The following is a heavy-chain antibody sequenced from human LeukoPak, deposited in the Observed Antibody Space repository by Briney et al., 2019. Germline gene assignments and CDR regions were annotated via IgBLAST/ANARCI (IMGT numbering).Heavy chain of an antibody. J-gene: IGHJ6*02. Sequence: SVKVSCMASGGTFSSYAISWVRQAPGQGLEWMGRIIPILGIANYAQKFQGRVTITADKSTSTAYMELGSLRSEDTAVYYCARGTSGSYFSYGMDVWGQGTTVTVSS. D-gene: IGHD3-10*01. CDR2: IIPILGIA. CDR1: GGTFSSYA. V-gene: IGHV1-69*04. CDR3: ARGTSGSYFSYGMDV.